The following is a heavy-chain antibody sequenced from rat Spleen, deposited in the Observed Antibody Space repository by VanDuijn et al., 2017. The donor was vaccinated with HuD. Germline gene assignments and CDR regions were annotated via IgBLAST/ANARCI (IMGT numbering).Heavy chain of an antibody. CDR3: ARSGYGGYYFDY. V-gene: IGHV5-22*01. J-gene: IGHJ2*01. CDR1: GFTFSDYY. CDR2: ISYEGSSP. D-gene: IGHD1-11*01. Sequence: EVQLVESGGGLVQPGRSMKLSCAASGFTFSDYYMAWVRQAPKKGLEWVASISYEGSSPYYGDSVKGRFTISRDNAKSTLFLRMDSLRSEDTATYYCARSGYGGYYFDYWGQGVMVTVSS.